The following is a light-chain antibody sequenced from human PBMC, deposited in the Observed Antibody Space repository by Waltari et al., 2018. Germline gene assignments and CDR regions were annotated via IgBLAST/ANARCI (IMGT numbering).Light chain of an antibody. Sequence: DIVMTQSPDSLAVSLGERGTINCKSRQSVLFSSNNKNYLAWYQQKPGQPPKLLIYWASTRESGVPDRFSGSGSGTDFTLTISSLQAEDVAVYYCQQYYSTPHTFGQGTKLEIK. J-gene: IGKJ2*01. V-gene: IGKV4-1*01. CDR2: WAS. CDR3: QQYYSTPHT. CDR1: QSVLFSSNNKNY.